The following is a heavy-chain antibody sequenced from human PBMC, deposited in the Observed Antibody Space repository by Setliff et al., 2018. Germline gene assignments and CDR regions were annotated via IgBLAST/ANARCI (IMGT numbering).Heavy chain of an antibody. CDR1: GFTFSSYA. J-gene: IGHJ4*02. CDR3: AKGQVGYSSSWYRGEFDY. CDR2: ISWDGGST. Sequence: GGSLRLSCAASGFTFSSYAMHWVRQAPGKGLEWVSLISWDGGSTYYADSVKGRFAISRDNSKNSLYLQMNSLRAEDTALYYCAKGQVGYSSSWYRGEFDYWGQGTLVTVSS. D-gene: IGHD6-13*01. V-gene: IGHV3-43D*03.